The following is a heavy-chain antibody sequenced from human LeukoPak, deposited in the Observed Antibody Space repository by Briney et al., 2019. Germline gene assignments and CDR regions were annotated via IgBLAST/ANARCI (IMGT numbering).Heavy chain of an antibody. V-gene: IGHV3-11*01. CDR2: ISSSGSTK. Sequence: GGSPRVSCAASGFTLSDYNMSWIREGPGKGVWWGSHISSSGSTKYYADSVKGRFTISRDNAKNSLYLQMNSLRAEDTAVYYCARDTYYDFWSGYLGYMDVWAKGPRSPSP. D-gene: IGHD3-3*01. J-gene: IGHJ6*03. CDR3: ARDTYYDFWSGYLGYMDV. CDR1: GFTLSDYN.